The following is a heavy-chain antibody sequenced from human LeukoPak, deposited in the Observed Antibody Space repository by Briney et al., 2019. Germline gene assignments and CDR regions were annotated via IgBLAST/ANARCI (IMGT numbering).Heavy chain of an antibody. CDR1: GFTFSSYW. V-gene: IGHV3-7*01. CDR3: ARDQYGGNSDY. D-gene: IGHD4-23*01. CDR2: VKQDGSEK. Sequence: GGSLRLSCAASGFTFSSYWMSWVRQAPGKGLEWVANVKQDGSEKYYVDSVKGRFTISRDNAKNSLYLQMNSLRAEDTAVYYCARDQYGGNSDYWGQGTLVTVSS. J-gene: IGHJ4*02.